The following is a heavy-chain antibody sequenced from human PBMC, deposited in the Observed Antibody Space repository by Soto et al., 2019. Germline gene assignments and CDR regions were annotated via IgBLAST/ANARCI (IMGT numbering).Heavy chain of an antibody. CDR3: ARPSNTKLGPFDY. CDR1: GGSISSSSYY. CDR2: IYYSGST. V-gene: IGHV4-39*01. D-gene: IGHD7-27*01. Sequence: QLQLQESGPGLVKPSETLSLTCTVSGGSISSSSYYWGWIRQPPGKGLEWIGSIYYSGSTYYNPSLKSRVTISVDTSKNQFSLKLSSVTAADTAVYYCARPSNTKLGPFDYWGQGTLVTVSS. J-gene: IGHJ4*02.